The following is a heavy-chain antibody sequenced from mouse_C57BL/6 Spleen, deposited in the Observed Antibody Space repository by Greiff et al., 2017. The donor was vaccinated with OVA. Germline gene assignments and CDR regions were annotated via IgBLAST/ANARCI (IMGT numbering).Heavy chain of an antibody. Sequence: QVQLQQPGAELVRPGSSVKLSCKASGYTFTSYWMDWVKQRPGQGLEWIGNIYPSDSETHYNQKFKDKATLTVDKSSSTAYMQLSSLTSEDSAVYYCAREWTAQATFAYWGQGTLVTVSA. CDR2: IYPSDSET. CDR3: AREWTAQATFAY. V-gene: IGHV1-61*01. CDR1: GYTFTSYW. J-gene: IGHJ3*01. D-gene: IGHD3-2*02.